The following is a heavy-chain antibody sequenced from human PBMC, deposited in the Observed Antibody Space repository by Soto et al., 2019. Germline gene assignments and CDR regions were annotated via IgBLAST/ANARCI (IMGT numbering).Heavy chain of an antibody. J-gene: IGHJ6*02. CDR3: ARAYCGGDCSLWYYYYGMDV. D-gene: IGHD2-21*02. CDR1: GYTFTSYY. CDR2: INPSGGST. Sequence: GALVKVSCKASGYTFTSYYMHWVRQAPGQGLEWMGIINPSGGSTSYAQKFQGRVTMTRDTSTSTVYMELSSLRSEDTAVYYCARAYCGGDCSLWYYYYGMDVWGQGTTVTV. V-gene: IGHV1-46*01.